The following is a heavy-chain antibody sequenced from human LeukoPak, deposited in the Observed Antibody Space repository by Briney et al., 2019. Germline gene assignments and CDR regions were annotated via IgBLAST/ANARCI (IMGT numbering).Heavy chain of an antibody. CDR1: GLTFSSHS. CDR2: VSTNGDVT. Sequence: GGSLRLSCVASGLTFSSHSMSWVRQAPGMGLEWVSVVSTNGDVTFYADSVKGRFTISRDNSKNTLFLQMNSLRAEDTAVYYCAKLSLSGRSQSAGYWGQGTLVTVSS. CDR3: AKLSLSGRSQSAGY. J-gene: IGHJ4*02. D-gene: IGHD3-10*01. V-gene: IGHV3-23*01.